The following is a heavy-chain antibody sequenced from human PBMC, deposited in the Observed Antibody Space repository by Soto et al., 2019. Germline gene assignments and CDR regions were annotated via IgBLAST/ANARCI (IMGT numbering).Heavy chain of an antibody. D-gene: IGHD6-19*01. CDR2: ISYDGRNK. Sequence: GGSLRLSCAASGFTFSSYGMHWVRQAPSKGLEWVAVISYDGRNKYYADSVKGRFTISRDNSKNTLYLQMSSLRPEDTAVYYCVKDGSSGWPYYYGMDVWGQGTTVTVSS. CDR3: VKDGSSGWPYYYGMDV. V-gene: IGHV3-30*18. CDR1: GFTFSSYG. J-gene: IGHJ6*02.